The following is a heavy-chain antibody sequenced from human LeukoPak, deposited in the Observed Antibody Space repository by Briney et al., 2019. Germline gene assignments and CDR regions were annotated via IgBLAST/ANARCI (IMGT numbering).Heavy chain of an antibody. V-gene: IGHV4-39*07. Sequence: PSETLSLTCTVSGGSISSSSYYWGWIRQPTGKGLEWIGSIYYSGSTYYNPSLKSRVTISVDTSKNQFSLKLSSVTAADTAVYYCARDLTASLLWFGEQFDPWGQGTLVTVSS. D-gene: IGHD3-10*01. CDR3: ARDLTASLLWFGEQFDP. CDR1: GGSISSSSYY. J-gene: IGHJ5*02. CDR2: IYYSGST.